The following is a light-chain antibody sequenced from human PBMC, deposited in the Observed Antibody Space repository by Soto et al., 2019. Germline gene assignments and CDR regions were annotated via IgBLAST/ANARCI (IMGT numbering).Light chain of an antibody. CDR3: QQYSGSPPLN. CDR2: GAS. V-gene: IGKV3-20*01. Sequence: ENVLTQSPGTLSLSPGERATLSCRASQSISSSYLAWYQQKPGHPPRLLIYGASNRATGIPDRFSGSGSGTEFTLAISRLEPEDFAVYYCQQYSGSPPLNFGGGTKVEIK. J-gene: IGKJ4*01. CDR1: QSISSSY.